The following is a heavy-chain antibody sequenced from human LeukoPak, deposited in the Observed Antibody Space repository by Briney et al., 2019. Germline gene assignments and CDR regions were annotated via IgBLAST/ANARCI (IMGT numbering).Heavy chain of an antibody. V-gene: IGHV1-18*04. J-gene: IGHJ4*02. CDR2: ISAYNGNT. CDR3: ARDREAYYGSGSSPLLDY. Sequence: ASVKVSCKASGYTFTSYGTSWVRQAPGQGLEWMGWISAYNGNTNYAQKLQGRVTMTTDTSTSTAYMELRSLRSDDTAVYYCARDREAYYGSGSSPLLDYWGQGTLVTVSS. D-gene: IGHD3-10*01. CDR1: GYTFTSYG.